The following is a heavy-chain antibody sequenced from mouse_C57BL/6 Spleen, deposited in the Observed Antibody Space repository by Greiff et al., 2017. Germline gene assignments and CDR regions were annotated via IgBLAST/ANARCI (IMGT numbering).Heavy chain of an antibody. V-gene: IGHV1-72*01. CDR2: IDPNSGGT. D-gene: IGHD1-1*01. CDR3: ASRRYYDSGYAMGY. Sequence: QVQLQQPGAELVKPGASVKLSCKASGYTFTSYWLHWVKQRPGRGLEWIGRIDPNSGGTTYNEKFKSKATLTADKLSSTASMQLSSLTSEDSAVKYCASRRYYDSGYAMGYRGQGDSVTVSS. CDR1: GYTFTSYW. J-gene: IGHJ4*01.